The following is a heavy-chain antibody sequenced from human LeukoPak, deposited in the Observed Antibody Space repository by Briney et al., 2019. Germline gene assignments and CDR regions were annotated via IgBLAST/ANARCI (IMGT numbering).Heavy chain of an antibody. CDR3: ARGSFVSGSYSYYFDY. J-gene: IGHJ4*02. D-gene: IGHD1-26*01. Sequence: SETLSLTCTVSGGSVSSGSYYWSWIRQPPGKGLKWIGYIYYSGSTNYNPSLKSRVTISVDTSKNQFSLKLSSVTAADTAVYYCARGSFVSGSYSYYFDYWGQGTLVTVSS. V-gene: IGHV4-61*01. CDR1: GGSVSSGSYY. CDR2: IYYSGST.